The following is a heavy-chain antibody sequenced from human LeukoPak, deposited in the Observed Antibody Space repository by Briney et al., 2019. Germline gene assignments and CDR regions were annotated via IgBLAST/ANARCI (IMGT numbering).Heavy chain of an antibody. J-gene: IGHJ4*02. CDR2: INTDSSDI. V-gene: IGHV3-48*04. Sequence: HPGGSLRLSWAASGFTFSRYAMNWVRQAAGEGLEWVSYINTDSSDIHYADSVKGRFTITRDNARNTLYLQLSSLRAEDSAVYYCARDTFHPGLIDSWGQGTLVTVSS. D-gene: IGHD2-21*01. CDR3: ARDTFHPGLIDS. CDR1: GFTFSRYA.